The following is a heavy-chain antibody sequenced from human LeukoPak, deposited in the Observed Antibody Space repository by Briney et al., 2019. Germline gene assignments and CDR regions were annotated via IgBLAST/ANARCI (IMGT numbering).Heavy chain of an antibody. CDR3: AKPISGGLAVTADWFYP. J-gene: IGHJ5*01. CDR2: INANSGTT. V-gene: IGHV3-23*01. D-gene: IGHD6-19*01. CDR1: GFAFSVYA. Sequence: GGSLRLSCSAYGFAFSVYAMSWLRQPPGKGLEWVSTINANSGTTSYAASVRGRFTISRDNSKNTLYLQLNTLRADDTATYYCAKPISGGLAVTADWFYPWGQGTLVVVSS.